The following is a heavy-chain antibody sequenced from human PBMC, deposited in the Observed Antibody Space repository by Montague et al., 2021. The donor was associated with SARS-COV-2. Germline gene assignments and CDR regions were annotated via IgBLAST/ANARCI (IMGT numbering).Heavy chain of an antibody. Sequence: SLRLSCAASGFTFSSYEMNWVRQAPGEGLEWVSYISSSGSTIYYADSVKGRFTISRDNAKNSLYLQMNSLRAEDTAVYYCARAVPYVFRPLKYFDYWGQGTLVTVSS. CDR2: ISSSGSTI. CDR3: ARAVPYVFRPLKYFDY. CDR1: GFTFSSYE. J-gene: IGHJ4*02. D-gene: IGHD3-16*01. V-gene: IGHV3-48*03.